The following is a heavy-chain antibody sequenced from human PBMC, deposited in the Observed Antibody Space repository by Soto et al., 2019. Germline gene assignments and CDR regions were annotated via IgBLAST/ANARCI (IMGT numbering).Heavy chain of an antibody. CDR2: INAGNGNT. CDR3: ARDILFDY. CDR1: ESTFTNYA. Sequence: ASVPVSCQASESTFTNYALHWVRQAPGQRLEWMGWINAGNGNTKYSQKFQGRVTITRDTSASTAYMELSSLRSEDTAVYYCARDILFDYWGQGTLVTVSS. V-gene: IGHV1-3*01. D-gene: IGHD2-15*01. J-gene: IGHJ4*02.